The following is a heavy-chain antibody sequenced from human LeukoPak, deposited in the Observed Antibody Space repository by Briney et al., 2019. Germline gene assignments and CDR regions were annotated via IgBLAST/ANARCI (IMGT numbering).Heavy chain of an antibody. Sequence: GGSLRLSCAASGFTFSSYALTWVRQAPGKGLEWVSAISGSGGSTYYADSVKGRFTISRDNSKNTLYLQMNSLRADDTAVYYCAKTDLTIPARPLDYWGQGTLVTVSS. CDR3: AKTDLTIPARPLDY. D-gene: IGHD6-6*01. J-gene: IGHJ4*02. CDR2: ISGSGGST. V-gene: IGHV3-23*01. CDR1: GFTFSSYA.